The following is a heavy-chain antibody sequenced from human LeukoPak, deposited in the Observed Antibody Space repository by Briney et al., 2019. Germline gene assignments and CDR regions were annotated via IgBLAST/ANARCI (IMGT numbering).Heavy chain of an antibody. Sequence: SETLSLTCTVSGGSISSGDYYWSWIRQPPGKGLEWIGYIYYSGSTYYNPSLKSRVTISVDTSKNQFSLKLSSVTAADTTVYYCARAWRDGYNCDWFDPWGQGTLVTVSS. CDR1: GGSISSGDYY. D-gene: IGHD5-24*01. CDR2: IYYSGST. CDR3: ARAWRDGYNCDWFDP. V-gene: IGHV4-30-4*01. J-gene: IGHJ5*02.